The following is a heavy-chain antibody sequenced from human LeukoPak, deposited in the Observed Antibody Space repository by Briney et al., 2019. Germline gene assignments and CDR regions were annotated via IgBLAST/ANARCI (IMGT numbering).Heavy chain of an antibody. CDR2: INPHRGVT. CDR1: GYTFTDYY. Sequence: ASVKVSCKASGYTFTDYYLHWVRQAPGQGLEWMAWINPHRGVTNYAQKFQGRVTVTRDTSITTAYMELSRLRSDGTAVYYCARQGSMGTYDAFDIWGQGTMVTVSS. V-gene: IGHV1-2*02. D-gene: IGHD7-27*01. J-gene: IGHJ3*02. CDR3: ARQGSMGTYDAFDI.